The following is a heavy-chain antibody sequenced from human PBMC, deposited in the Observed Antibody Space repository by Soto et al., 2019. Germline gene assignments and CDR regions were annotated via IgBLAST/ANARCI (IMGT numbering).Heavy chain of an antibody. V-gene: IGHV1-3*01. Sequence: ASVKVSCKASGYTFTSYAMHWVRQAPGQRLEWMGWINAGNGNTKYSQKLQGRVTITRDTSASTAYMEPSSLRSEDTAVYYCARGIAPYYFDYWGQGTLVTVSS. CDR3: ARGIAPYYFDY. CDR2: INAGNGNT. J-gene: IGHJ4*02. D-gene: IGHD6-13*01. CDR1: GYTFTSYA.